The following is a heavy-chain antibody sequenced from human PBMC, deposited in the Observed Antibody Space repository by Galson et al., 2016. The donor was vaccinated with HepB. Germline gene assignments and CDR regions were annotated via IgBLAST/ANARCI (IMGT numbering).Heavy chain of an antibody. J-gene: IGHJ4*02. V-gene: IGHV4-4*02. CDR1: GGSISSSNW. CDR2: IYLSGST. D-gene: IGHD3-3*01. CDR3: ARDRTLFGVVTALWY. Sequence: SETLSLTCAVSGGSISSSNWWSWVRQPPGKGLEWIGEIYLSGSTNYNPSLKSRVTISLDMSKNQFSLKLRSVTAADTAVYYCARDRTLFGVVTALWYWGQGTQVTVSS.